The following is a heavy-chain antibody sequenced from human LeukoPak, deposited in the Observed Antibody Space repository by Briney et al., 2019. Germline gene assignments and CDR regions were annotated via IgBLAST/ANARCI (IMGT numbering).Heavy chain of an antibody. CDR3: AKTSVPEYFQH. Sequence: GGSLILSCAASGFTFSSYAMSWVRQAPGEGLEWVSAISGSGGSTYYADSVKGRFTISRDNSKNTLYLQMNSLRAEDTAVYYCAKTSVPEYFQHWGQGTLVTVSS. J-gene: IGHJ1*01. V-gene: IGHV3-23*01. CDR2: ISGSGGST. CDR1: GFTFSSYA.